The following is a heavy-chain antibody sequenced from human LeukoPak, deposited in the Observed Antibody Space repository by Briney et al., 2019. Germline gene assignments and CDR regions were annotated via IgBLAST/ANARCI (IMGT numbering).Heavy chain of an antibody. J-gene: IGHJ5*02. V-gene: IGHV4-34*01. Sequence: SETLSLTCAVYGGSFSGYYWSWIRQPPGKGLEWIGEINHSGSTNYNPSLKSRVTISVDTSKNQFSLKLSSVTAADTAVYYCARGGGYSSTNAGFDPWGQGTLVTVSS. D-gene: IGHD6-13*01. CDR2: INHSGST. CDR3: ARGGGYSSTNAGFDP. CDR1: GGSFSGYY.